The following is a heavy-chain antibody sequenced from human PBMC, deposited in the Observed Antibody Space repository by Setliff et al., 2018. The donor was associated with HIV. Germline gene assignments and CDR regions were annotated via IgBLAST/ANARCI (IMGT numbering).Heavy chain of an antibody. CDR2: IYTSGNSRYT. D-gene: IGHD3-9*01. J-gene: IGHJ4*02. Sequence: SETLSLTCTVSGASVTNVLYYWSWLRQPAGKGLEWIGHIYTSGNSRYTNYNSSLESRVAISLDTSSNQFSLKLSSVTAADTAVYYCAREDILTGYYTGSSTLPPNWGQGTLVTVSS. CDR1: GASVTNVLYY. V-gene: IGHV4-61*09. CDR3: AREDILTGYYTGSSTLPPN.